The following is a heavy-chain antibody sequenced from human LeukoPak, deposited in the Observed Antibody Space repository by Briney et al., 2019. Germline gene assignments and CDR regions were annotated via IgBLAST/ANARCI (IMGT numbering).Heavy chain of an antibody. D-gene: IGHD6-13*01. J-gene: IGHJ4*02. CDR3: ARDLDSGIADYFDY. CDR2: ISAYNGNT. V-gene: IGHV1-18*04. Sequence: RASVKVSCKASGYTFTGYYMHWVRQAPGQGLEWMGWISAYNGNTNYAQKLQGRVTMTTDTSTSTAYMELRSLRSDDTAVYYCARDLDSGIADYFDYWGQGTLVTVSS. CDR1: GYTFTGYY.